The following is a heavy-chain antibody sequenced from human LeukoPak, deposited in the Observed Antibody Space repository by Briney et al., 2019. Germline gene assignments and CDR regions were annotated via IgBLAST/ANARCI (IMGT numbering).Heavy chain of an antibody. CDR3: ARDRIAVYCSGGNCQSRYYYYDMDV. D-gene: IGHD2-15*01. J-gene: IGHJ6*02. CDR1: GFTFNTYP. CDR2: ISYDGSDK. V-gene: IGHV3-30*09. Sequence: GGSLRLSCAASGFTFNTYPMHWVRQAPGKGLEWVASISYDGSDKVFPDSVKGRFAISRDNSNSTLYLQMDSLRPEDTAVYFCARDRIAVYCSGGNCQSRYYYYDMDVWGQGTTVTVSS.